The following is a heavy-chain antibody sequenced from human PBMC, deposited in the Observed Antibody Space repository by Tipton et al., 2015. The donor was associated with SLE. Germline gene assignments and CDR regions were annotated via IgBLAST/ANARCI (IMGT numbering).Heavy chain of an antibody. D-gene: IGHD5-12*01. CDR1: GGSISSHY. CDR3: AGLGGYSGSLYYSGMDV. J-gene: IGHJ6*02. Sequence: TLSLTCTVSGGSISSHYWSWIRQPPGTGRGWIGYIYYSGSTNYNPSLKSRVTISVDTAKNQFSLTLSSVTAADTAVYNCAGLGGYSGSLYYSGMDVWGQGTTFTVS. V-gene: IGHV4-59*11. CDR2: IYYSGST.